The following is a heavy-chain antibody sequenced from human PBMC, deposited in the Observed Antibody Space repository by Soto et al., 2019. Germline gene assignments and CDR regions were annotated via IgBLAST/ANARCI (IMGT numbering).Heavy chain of an antibody. CDR2: ISYDGSNK. V-gene: IGHV3-30*18. D-gene: IGHD6-19*01. CDR1: GFTFSSYG. CDR3: AKMAVDIAVARDYFDY. Sequence: GGSLRLSCAASGFTFSSYGMHWVRQAPGKGLEWVAVISYDGSNKYYADSVKGRFTISRDNSKNTLYLQMNSLRAEDTAVYYCAKMAVDIAVARDYFDYWGQGTLVTVSS. J-gene: IGHJ4*02.